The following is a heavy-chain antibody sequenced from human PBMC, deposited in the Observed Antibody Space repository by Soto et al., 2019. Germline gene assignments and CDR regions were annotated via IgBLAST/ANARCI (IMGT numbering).Heavy chain of an antibody. J-gene: IGHJ3*02. D-gene: IGHD1-20*01. Sequence: SVKVSCKASGGTFSSYAISGVRQAPGQGLEWMGGIIPIFGTANYAQKFQGRVTITADESTSTAYMELSSLRSEDTAVYYCARGGSITGTAFDIWGQGTMVTVSS. CDR2: IIPIFGTA. CDR3: ARGGSITGTAFDI. CDR1: GGTFSSYA. V-gene: IGHV1-69*13.